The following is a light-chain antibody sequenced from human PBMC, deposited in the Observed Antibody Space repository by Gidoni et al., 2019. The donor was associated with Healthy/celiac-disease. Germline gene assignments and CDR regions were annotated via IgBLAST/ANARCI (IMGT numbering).Light chain of an antibody. Sequence: ELVLSQSPGTLSLSPGARATLSCRSSQSVSSSYLAWYQQQPGHAPRLLIYGASSRATGSPDRFSGGGAGTDFTLTISRLEPEDFAVYYCQQYGSSRGFTFGPGTKVDIK. J-gene: IGKJ3*01. V-gene: IGKV3-20*01. CDR2: GAS. CDR3: QQYGSSRGFT. CDR1: QSVSSSY.